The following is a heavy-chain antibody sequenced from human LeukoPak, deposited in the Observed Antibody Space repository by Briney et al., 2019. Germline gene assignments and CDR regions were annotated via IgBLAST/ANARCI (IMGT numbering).Heavy chain of an antibody. V-gene: IGHV4-59*01. CDR3: ARDGHHRGLAY. CDR2: IYYSGST. J-gene: IGHJ4*02. D-gene: IGHD6-19*01. CDR1: GGSISSYY. Sequence: PSETLSLTCTVSGGSISSYYWSWIRQPPGKGLEWIGYIYYSGSTNYNPSLKSRVTISVDTSKNQFSLKLSSVTAADTAVYYCARDGHHRGLAYWGQGTLVTVSS.